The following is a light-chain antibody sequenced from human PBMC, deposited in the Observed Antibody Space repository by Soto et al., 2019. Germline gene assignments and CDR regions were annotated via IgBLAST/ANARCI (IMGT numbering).Light chain of an antibody. CDR1: GSNVGGFNF. CDR2: DVS. V-gene: IGLV2-14*03. CDR3: SSYTTSSTYL. Sequence: QSVLTQPASVSGSPGQSITISCTGSGSNVGGFNFISWFQHHPDKAPKLIIFDVSSRPSGVSDRFSGSKSGNTASLTISGLQAEDEADYYCSSYTTSSTYLFGGGTKLTVL. J-gene: IGLJ2*01.